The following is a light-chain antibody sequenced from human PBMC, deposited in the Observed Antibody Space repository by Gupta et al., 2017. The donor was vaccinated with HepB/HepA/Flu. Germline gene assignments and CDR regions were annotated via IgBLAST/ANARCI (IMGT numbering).Light chain of an antibody. J-gene: IGKJ2*04. CDR1: QSINNY. CDR2: AAS. Sequence: DIQMTQSPSSLSASVGDRVTITCRASQSINNYLNWYQHKPGKAPSLLIYAASSLHRGVPSRFSGSGSGTEFTLTISSLQPEDFATYYCQHSYSCPRSSFGRGTKLEIK. CDR3: QHSYSCPRSS. V-gene: IGKV1-39*01.